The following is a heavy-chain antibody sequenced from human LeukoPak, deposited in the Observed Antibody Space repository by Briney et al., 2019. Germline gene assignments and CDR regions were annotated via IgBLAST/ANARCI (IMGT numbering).Heavy chain of an antibody. J-gene: IGHJ5*02. CDR1: GFTFSSYW. D-gene: IGHD3-16*02. Sequence: GGSLILSCAASGFTFSSYWMHWVRQAPGKGLVWVSRINSDGSSTSYADSVKGRFTISRDNAKNTLYLQMNSLRAEDTAVYYCARDRGDYVWGSYPFDPWGQGTLVTVSS. CDR2: INSDGSST. V-gene: IGHV3-74*01. CDR3: ARDRGDYVWGSYPFDP.